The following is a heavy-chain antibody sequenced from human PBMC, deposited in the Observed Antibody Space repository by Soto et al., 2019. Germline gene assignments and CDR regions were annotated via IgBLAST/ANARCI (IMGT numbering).Heavy chain of an antibody. J-gene: IGHJ5*02. D-gene: IGHD2-2*01. CDR3: ARDGIVVVPAASRSWFDP. CDR2: ISAYNGNT. V-gene: IGHV1-18*01. Sequence: ASVKVSCKASGYTFTSYGISWVRQAPGQGLEWMGWISAYNGNTNYAQKLQGRVTMTTDTSTSTAYMELRSLRSDDTAVYYCARDGIVVVPAASRSWFDPWGQGTLVTVSS. CDR1: GYTFTSYG.